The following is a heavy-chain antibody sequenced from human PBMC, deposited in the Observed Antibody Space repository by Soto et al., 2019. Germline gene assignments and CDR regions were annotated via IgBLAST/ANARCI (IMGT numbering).Heavy chain of an antibody. D-gene: IGHD3-10*01. CDR2: IDRNGDT. CDR3: ARGSAGELLYDH. CDR1: GFTFDDYG. J-gene: IGHJ4*02. Sequence: VQLVESGGGVVRPGGSLRLSCAASGFTFDDYGMTWVRQVPGKGPEWVSGIDRNGDTHYSDSVKGRFTISRDSAKKSLYLQMNSLRTEDTALYHCARGSAGELLYDHWGQGTLITVSS. V-gene: IGHV3-20*01.